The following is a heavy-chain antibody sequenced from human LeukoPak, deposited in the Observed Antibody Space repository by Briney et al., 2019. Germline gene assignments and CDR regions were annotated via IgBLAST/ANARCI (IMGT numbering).Heavy chain of an antibody. CDR1: GHSISSGYY. V-gene: IGHV4-38-2*02. J-gene: IGHJ4*02. CDR2: IYXXXST. CDR3: ARDSHTAMDY. D-gene: IGHD5-18*01. Sequence: PSETLSLTCAVSGHSISSGYYWGWIRQPPGKXXXWIGSIYXXXSTYYNPSLKSRVTISVDTSKNQFSLKLSSVTAADTAVYYCARDSHTAMDYWGQGTLVTVSS.